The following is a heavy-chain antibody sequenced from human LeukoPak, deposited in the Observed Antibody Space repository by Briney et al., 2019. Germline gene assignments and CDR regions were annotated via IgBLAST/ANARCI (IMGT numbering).Heavy chain of an antibody. CDR1: GGPISSRSYY. D-gene: IGHD4-17*01. V-gene: IGHV4-61*02. J-gene: IGHJ4*02. Sequence: SETLSLTCTVSGGPISSRSYYWRWIRQPAGKGLQWIGRIYTSGSTYYNPSLKSRVTISVDTSKNQFSLKLSSVTAADTAVYYCAREREGPYGYLDYWGQGILVTVSS. CDR2: IYTSGST. CDR3: AREREGPYGYLDY.